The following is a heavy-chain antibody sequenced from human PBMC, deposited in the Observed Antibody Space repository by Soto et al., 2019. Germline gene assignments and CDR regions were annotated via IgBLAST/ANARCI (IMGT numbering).Heavy chain of an antibody. CDR3: AQGTAVARQHFAN. V-gene: IGHV3-30*18. D-gene: IGHD6-19*01. CDR2: ISADGSDK. CDR1: GFTFSDFG. J-gene: IGHJ4*02. Sequence: VQLVESGGGVVQPERSLRLSCATSGFTFSDFGMHWVRQAPGKGLEWVAAISADGSDKYYPGSVQGRFTISRDNTKNALYLQMNSLRTGDTAIYYCAQGTAVARQHFANWGQGTLVTVSS.